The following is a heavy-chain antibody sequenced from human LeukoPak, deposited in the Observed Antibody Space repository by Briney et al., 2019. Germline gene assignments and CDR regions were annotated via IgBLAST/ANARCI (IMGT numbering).Heavy chain of an antibody. V-gene: IGHV3-21*01. CDR1: GFTFSSYS. CDR3: ARGVGTRLGELSLGN. J-gene: IGHJ1*01. CDR2: ISSSSSYI. D-gene: IGHD3-16*02. Sequence: PGGSRRLSCAASGFTFSSYSMKWVGQAPGKGLDWVSSISSSSSYIYYADSVKGRFTISRDNAKNSLYLQMNSLRAEDTAVYYCARGVGTRLGELSLGNWGQGTLVTVSS.